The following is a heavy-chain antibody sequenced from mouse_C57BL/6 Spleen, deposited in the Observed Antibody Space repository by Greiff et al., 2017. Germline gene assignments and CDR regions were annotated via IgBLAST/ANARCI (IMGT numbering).Heavy chain of an antibody. D-gene: IGHD2-4*01. CDR1: GYTFTSYW. J-gene: IGHJ2*01. Sequence: QVQLQQPGAELVRPGTSVKLSCKASGYTFTSYWMHWVKQRPGQGLEWIGVIDPSDSYTNYNQTFKGKATLTVDTSSSTAYMQLSSLTSEDSAVYDCARTGDYDGALDYWGQGTTLTVSS. V-gene: IGHV1-59*01. CDR3: ARTGDYDGALDY. CDR2: IDPSDSYT.